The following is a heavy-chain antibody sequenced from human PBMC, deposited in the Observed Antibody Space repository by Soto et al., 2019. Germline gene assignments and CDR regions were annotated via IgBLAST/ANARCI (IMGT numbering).Heavy chain of an antibody. CDR3: AKHEIAAMIVVGYGMDV. V-gene: IGHV3-23*01. CDR1: GFTCSSYA. J-gene: IGHJ6*02. Sequence: EVQLLESGGGLVQPGGSLRLSCAASGFTCSSYAMSWVRQAPGKGLEWVSAISGSGGSTYYADSVKGRFTISRDNSKNTLYLQMNSLRAEDTAVYYCAKHEIAAMIVVGYGMDVWGQGTTVTVSS. CDR2: ISGSGGST. D-gene: IGHD3-22*01.